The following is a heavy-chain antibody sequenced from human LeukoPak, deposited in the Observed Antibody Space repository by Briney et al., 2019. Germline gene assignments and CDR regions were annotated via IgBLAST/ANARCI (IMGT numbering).Heavy chain of an antibody. Sequence: SQTLSLTCTVSGGSISSGGYYWSWIRQHPGKGLEWIGYIYYSGSTYYNPSFKSRVTISVDTSKNQFSLKLSSVTAADTAVYYCARDRQRYCSSTSCYTGLDYWGQGTLVTVSS. CDR2: IYYSGST. V-gene: IGHV4-31*03. J-gene: IGHJ4*02. CDR1: GGSISSGGYY. CDR3: ARDRQRYCSSTSCYTGLDY. D-gene: IGHD2-2*02.